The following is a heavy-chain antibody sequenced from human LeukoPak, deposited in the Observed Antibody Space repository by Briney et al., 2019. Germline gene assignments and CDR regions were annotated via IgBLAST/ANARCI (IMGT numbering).Heavy chain of an antibody. V-gene: IGHV3-43D*03. J-gene: IGHJ4*02. CDR2: ISWDGGST. D-gene: IGHD6-13*01. Sequence: GGSLRLSCAASGFTFDDYAMHWVRQAPGKGLEWVSLISWDGGSTYYADSVKGRFTISRDNSKNSLYLQMNSLRAEDTALYYCAKDSSYSSIRGSLIDYWGQGTLVTVSS. CDR1: GFTFDDYA. CDR3: AKDSSYSSIRGSLIDY.